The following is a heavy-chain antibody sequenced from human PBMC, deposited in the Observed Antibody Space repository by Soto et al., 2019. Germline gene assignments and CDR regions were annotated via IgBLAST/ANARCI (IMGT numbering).Heavy chain of an antibody. CDR2: IYNTDST. J-gene: IGHJ6*02. D-gene: IGHD3-10*01. V-gene: IGHV4-59*02. CDR1: GVSVSSFC. CDR3: ARGPFGEGDSYYGMDV. Sequence: PSETVSLTCKVSGVSVSSFCWSWIRQPPGKGLEWIGYIYNTDSTDYNPSLRSRVTISADTSKNQFFLRLYSATAADTAVYYCARGPFGEGDSYYGMDVWGQGTTVTVSS.